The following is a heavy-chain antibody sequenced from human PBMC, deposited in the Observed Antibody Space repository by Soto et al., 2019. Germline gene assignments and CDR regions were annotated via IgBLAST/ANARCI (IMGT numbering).Heavy chain of an antibody. Sequence: SETLSLTCNVSNGSHNFYYWSWIRQPPGKELEWIGSIYYRGTTNYNPSLQGRVTMSIDTSKNQFSLMLTSVTAADTAVYYCTRVATAVPSWGRGVLVTVSS. D-gene: IGHD5-18*01. J-gene: IGHJ5*02. CDR3: TRVATAVPS. CDR1: NGSHNFYY. V-gene: IGHV4-59*12. CDR2: IYYRGTT.